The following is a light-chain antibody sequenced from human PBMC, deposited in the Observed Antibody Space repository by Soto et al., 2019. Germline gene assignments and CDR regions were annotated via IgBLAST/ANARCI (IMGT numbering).Light chain of an antibody. CDR1: QSISRS. CDR2: DAS. CDR3: QQYYSYPRT. Sequence: DIQMAQSPSTLSASVGDGVTITCRASQSISRSLAWYQHQPGKAPKLLIYDASSLESGVPSRFSGIGSGTEFTLTITCLQSEDFATYYCQQYYSYPRTFGQGTKVDI. J-gene: IGKJ1*01. V-gene: IGKV1-5*01.